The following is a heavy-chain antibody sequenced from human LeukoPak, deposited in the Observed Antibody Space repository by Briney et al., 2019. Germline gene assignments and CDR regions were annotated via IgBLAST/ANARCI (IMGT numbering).Heavy chain of an antibody. CDR2: ISGSGGST. Sequence: GGSLRLSCAASGFTFDDYAMHWVRQAPGKGLEWVSAISGSGGSTYYADSVKGRLTISRDNSKNRLYLQMNSLRAEDTAVYYFAKLRAYGDFDYWGQGTLVTVSS. CDR1: GFTFDDYA. D-gene: IGHD4-17*01. CDR3: AKLRAYGDFDY. J-gene: IGHJ4*02. V-gene: IGHV3-23*01.